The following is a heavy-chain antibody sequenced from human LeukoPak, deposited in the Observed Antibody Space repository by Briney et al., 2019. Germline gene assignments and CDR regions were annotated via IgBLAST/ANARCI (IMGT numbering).Heavy chain of an antibody. J-gene: IGHJ4*02. CDR1: GGSISRADYY. Sequence: SQTLSLTCTVSGGSISRADYYWSWIRQPPGKGLEWIGYIYYSGSTYYNPSLKSRATISVDTSKNQFSLRLSSVTAADTAVYYCARDSDFWSGYYYFDYWGQGTLVTVSS. V-gene: IGHV4-30-4*08. CDR2: IYYSGST. D-gene: IGHD3-3*01. CDR3: ARDSDFWSGYYYFDY.